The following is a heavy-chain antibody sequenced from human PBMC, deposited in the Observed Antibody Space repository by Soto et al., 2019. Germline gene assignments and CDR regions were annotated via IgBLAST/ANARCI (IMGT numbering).Heavy chain of an antibody. D-gene: IGHD4-17*01. Sequence: EVHLLESGGGLVQSGGSLRLSCVASGFTFSSFAMKWDRQAPGKGLEWVSVIGSGGDGIHYAESVKGRFTISRDNSKNTVTLQMNSLRAEDTAVYYCATYGQHLVDSWGQGTLVTVSS. CDR3: ATYGQHLVDS. CDR2: IGSGGDGI. V-gene: IGHV3-23*01. CDR1: GFTFSSFA. J-gene: IGHJ4*02.